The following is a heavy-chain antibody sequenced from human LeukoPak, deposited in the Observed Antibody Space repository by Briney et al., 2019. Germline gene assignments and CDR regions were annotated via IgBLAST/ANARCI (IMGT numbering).Heavy chain of an antibody. Sequence: KPSETLSLTCTVSGGSISSYYWSWIRQPPGKGLEWIGYIYYSGSTNYNPSLKSRVTISVDTSKNQFSLKLSSVTAADTAVYYCARDRARAFDYWGQGTLVTVSS. CDR2: IYYSGST. J-gene: IGHJ4*02. V-gene: IGHV4-59*12. CDR3: ARDRARAFDY. CDR1: GGSISSYY. D-gene: IGHD2/OR15-2a*01.